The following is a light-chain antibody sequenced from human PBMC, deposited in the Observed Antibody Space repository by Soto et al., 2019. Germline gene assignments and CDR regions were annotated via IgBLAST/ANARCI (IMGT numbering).Light chain of an antibody. V-gene: IGKV3-15*01. CDR1: QSVSSN. Sequence: EIVMTQSPATVSVSPGERATLSCRASQSVSSNLAWYQQKPGQAPRLLIYGASTRATGIPARLSGSGSGTEFTLTISSLQSEDFALYYCQQYNNWPPVTFGQGTKVDIK. J-gene: IGKJ1*01. CDR3: QQYNNWPPVT. CDR2: GAS.